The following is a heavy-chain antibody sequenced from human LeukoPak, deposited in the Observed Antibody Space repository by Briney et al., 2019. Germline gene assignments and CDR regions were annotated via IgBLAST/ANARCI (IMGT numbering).Heavy chain of an antibody. CDR1: GGSFSGYY. J-gene: IGHJ5*02. CDR2: INLSGST. Sequence: PSETLSLTCAVYGGSFSGYYWSWIRQPPGKGLEWIGEINLSGSTNYHPSLKSRVTISVDTSKNQFSLKLSSVTAADTAVYYCARGRGSGWNRGWFDPWGQGTLVTVSS. V-gene: IGHV4-34*01. D-gene: IGHD6-19*01. CDR3: ARGRGSGWNRGWFDP.